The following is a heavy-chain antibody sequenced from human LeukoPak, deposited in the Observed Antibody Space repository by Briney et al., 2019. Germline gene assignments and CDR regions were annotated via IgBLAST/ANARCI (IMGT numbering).Heavy chain of an antibody. CDR3: ARDHNWGPDY. J-gene: IGHJ4*02. CDR1: GYSFTDHY. D-gene: IGHD3-16*01. CDR2: IHPKAGVT. V-gene: IGHV1-2*02. Sequence: ASVKVSCKASGYSFTDHYLHWLRQAPGQGLEWMAWIHPKAGVTNYAERFQGRLSLTRDTSISTLYMKLNTLTSDDTAVYYCARDHNWGPDYWGQGTLVSVSS.